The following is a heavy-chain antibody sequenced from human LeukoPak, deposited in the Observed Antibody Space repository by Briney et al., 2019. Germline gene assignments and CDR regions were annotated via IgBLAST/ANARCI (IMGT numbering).Heavy chain of an antibody. Sequence: SETLSLTFTVSGGSISSYHWSWIRQPPGKGLEWIGYIYYSGSTNYNPSLKSRVTISVDTSKNQFSLKLRSVTAAPTAVYYCTSYYYASSGYYNFDYWGQGTLVTVSS. CDR1: GGSISSYH. J-gene: IGHJ4*02. V-gene: IGHV4-59*01. CDR3: TSYYYASSGYYNFDY. CDR2: IYYSGST. D-gene: IGHD3-22*01.